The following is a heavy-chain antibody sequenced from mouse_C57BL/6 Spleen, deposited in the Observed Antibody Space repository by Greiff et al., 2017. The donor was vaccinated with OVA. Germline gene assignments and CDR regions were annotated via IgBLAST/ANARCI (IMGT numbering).Heavy chain of an antibody. V-gene: IGHV1-50*01. J-gene: IGHJ2*01. Sequence: QVQLQQPGAELVKPGASVKLSCKASGYTFTSYWMQWVKQRPGQGLEWIGEIDPSDSYTNYNQKFKGKATLTVDTSSSTAYMQLSSLTSEDSAVYYCARGSGYYYFDYWGQGTTLTVSS. CDR3: ARGSGYYYFDY. CDR1: GYTFTSYW. CDR2: IDPSDSYT. D-gene: IGHD3-2*02.